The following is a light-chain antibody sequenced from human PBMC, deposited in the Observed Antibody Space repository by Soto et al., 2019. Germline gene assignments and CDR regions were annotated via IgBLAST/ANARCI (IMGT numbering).Light chain of an antibody. CDR1: SSGFGSYNL. J-gene: IGLJ1*01. CDR3: CSYAGSSTYV. CDR2: EGN. V-gene: IGLV2-23*01. Sequence: QSVLTQPASVSGSPGQSITISCTGTSSGFGSYNLAYWYQKYPGKAPKLMIYEGNKRPSGVSNRFSGSKSGNTASLTISGLQAEDEADYYCCSYAGSSTYVFGTGTKLTVL.